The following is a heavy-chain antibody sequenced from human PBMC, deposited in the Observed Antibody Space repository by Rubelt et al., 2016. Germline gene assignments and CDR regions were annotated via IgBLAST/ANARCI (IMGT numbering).Heavy chain of an antibody. D-gene: IGHD1-26*01. CDR2: IYYSGST. CDR1: GGSISNSIYY. CDR3: ARRSGSYYYYAMDV. Sequence: QLQLQESGPGLVKPSETLSLTCIVSGGSISNSIYYWGWIRQPPGKGLEWIGSIYYSGSTYYSPSLKSRVTISVDTSKNQFSLNLTSVTAADTAVDYCARRSGSYYYYAMDVWGQGTTVTVSS. J-gene: IGHJ6*02. V-gene: IGHV4-39*01.